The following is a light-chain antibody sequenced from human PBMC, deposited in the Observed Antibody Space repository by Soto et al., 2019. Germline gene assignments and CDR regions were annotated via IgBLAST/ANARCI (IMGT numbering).Light chain of an antibody. Sequence: DIQMTQSPSTLSASVGDRVTITCRASQSVSSWLAWYQHKPGNAPKLLIFKASTLESGVPSRFSASGSGTEFTLTISSLQPDDFATYYCQQYNSYSPVTFGQGTKVEIK. CDR3: QQYNSYSPVT. J-gene: IGKJ1*01. V-gene: IGKV1-5*03. CDR2: KAS. CDR1: QSVSSW.